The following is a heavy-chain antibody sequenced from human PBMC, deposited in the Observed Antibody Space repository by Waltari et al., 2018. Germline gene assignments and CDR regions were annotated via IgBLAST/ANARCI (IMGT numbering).Heavy chain of an antibody. V-gene: IGHV3-72*01. CDR2: IKNRANGHAT. J-gene: IGHJ4*02. Sequence: VQLVESGGGLIQSGGSLRLSCAASGFSFSDHYMDWVRQAPGKGGEWVGRIKNRANGHATDNAASVRGRFTISRDNARASLFLEMNSLQTEDTAVYYCVRDDWGLDYWGQGTLVTVSS. CDR1: GFSFSDHY. D-gene: IGHD3-9*01. CDR3: VRDDWGLDY.